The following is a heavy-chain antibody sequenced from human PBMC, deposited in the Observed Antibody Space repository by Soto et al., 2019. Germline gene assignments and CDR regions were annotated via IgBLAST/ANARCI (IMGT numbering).Heavy chain of an antibody. CDR1: GDSVSSNSAA. CDR2: TYYRSKWYN. D-gene: IGHD3-3*01. Sequence: SQTLSLTCAISGDSVSSNSAAWNWIRQSPSRGLEWLGRTYYRSKWYNDYAVSVKSRITINPDTSKNQFSLQLNSVTPEDTAVYYCARVEYYDFWSGYYRGAPPDVWGQGTTVTVSS. V-gene: IGHV6-1*01. CDR3: ARVEYYDFWSGYYRGAPPDV. J-gene: IGHJ6*02.